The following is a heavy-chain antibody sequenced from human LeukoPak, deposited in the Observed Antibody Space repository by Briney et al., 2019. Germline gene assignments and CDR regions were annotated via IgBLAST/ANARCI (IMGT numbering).Heavy chain of an antibody. V-gene: IGHV4-39*07. CDR3: ARDPRGYYDSSDAFDI. CDR1: GGSISSSSYY. J-gene: IGHJ3*02. Sequence: SETLSLTCTVSGGSISSSSYYWGWIRQPPGKGLEWIGSIYYSGSTYYNPSLKSRVTISVDTSKNQFSLKLSSVTAADTAVYYCARDPRGYYDSSDAFDIWGQGTMVTVSS. D-gene: IGHD3-22*01. CDR2: IYYSGST.